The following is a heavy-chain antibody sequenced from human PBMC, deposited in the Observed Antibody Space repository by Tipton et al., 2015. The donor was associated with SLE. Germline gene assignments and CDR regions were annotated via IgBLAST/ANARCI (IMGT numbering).Heavy chain of an antibody. CDR2: IYHSGST. CDR3: ARDLGLDSPLYYMDV. D-gene: IGHD3/OR15-3a*01. V-gene: IGHV4-39*07. CDR1: GGSISSSRYY. J-gene: IGHJ6*03. Sequence: TLSLTCTVSGGSISSSRYYWGWVRQPPGKGLEWIGEIYHSGSTNYNPSLKSRVTISVDKSKNQFSLKLSSVTAADTAVYYCARDLGLDSPLYYMDVWGKGTTVTVSS.